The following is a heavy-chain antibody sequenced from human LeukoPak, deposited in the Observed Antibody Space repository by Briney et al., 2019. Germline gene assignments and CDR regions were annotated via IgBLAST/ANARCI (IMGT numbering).Heavy chain of an antibody. Sequence: GSLRLSCAASGFTFSSYAMSWVRQPPGKGLEWIGEINHSGSTNYNPSLKSRVTISVDTSKNQFSLKLSSVTAADTAVYYCARERGLWPIDYWGQGTLVTVSS. CDR2: INHSGST. D-gene: IGHD3-10*01. CDR3: ARERGLWPIDY. V-gene: IGHV4-34*01. J-gene: IGHJ4*02. CDR1: GFTFSSYA.